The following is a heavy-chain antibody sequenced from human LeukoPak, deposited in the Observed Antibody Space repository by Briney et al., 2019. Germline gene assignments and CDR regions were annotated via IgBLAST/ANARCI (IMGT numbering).Heavy chain of an antibody. CDR1: GYSFTSYW. CDR2: IYPGDSDT. J-gene: IGHJ4*02. Sequence: GESLKISCKGSGYSFTSYWIGWVRQMPGKGLEWMEIIYPGDSDTRYSPSFQGQVTISADKSISTAYLQWSSLKASDTAMYYCARHGGYCSSTSCYLLDYWGQGTLVTVSS. CDR3: ARHGGYCSSTSCYLLDY. D-gene: IGHD2-2*01. V-gene: IGHV5-51*01.